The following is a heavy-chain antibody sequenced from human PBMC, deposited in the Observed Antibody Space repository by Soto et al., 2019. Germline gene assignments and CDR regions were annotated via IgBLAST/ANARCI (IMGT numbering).Heavy chain of an antibody. D-gene: IGHD2-15*01. CDR1: GYTFNGYY. CDR2: INPLSGVT. CDR3: ARLAPEVELPTDIVFF. V-gene: IGHV1-2*02. Sequence: ASVKVSCKASGYTFNGYYMHWVRQAPGQGLEWMGWINPLSGVTNYAQKFQGRVTMTRDTSISTAYMELNSLRSDDTAVYYCARLAPEVELPTDIVFFWGQGTTVTVSS. J-gene: IGHJ6*02.